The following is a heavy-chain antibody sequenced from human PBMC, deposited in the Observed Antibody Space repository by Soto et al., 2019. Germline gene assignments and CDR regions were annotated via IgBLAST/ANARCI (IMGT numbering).Heavy chain of an antibody. V-gene: IGHV3-33*01. J-gene: IGHJ4*02. CDR2: IWYDGSNK. Sequence: QVQLVESGGGVVQPGRSRRVSCAASGFTFSRHGMHWVRQAPGKRLEWMAVIWYDGSNKYYGESVKGRCIISRDKSNNTVDLQMNSLRDEGTAIDYCARWGPDKDVDYWGQGTLVTVSS. D-gene: IGHD3-16*01. CDR3: ARWGPDKDVDY. CDR1: GFTFSRHG.